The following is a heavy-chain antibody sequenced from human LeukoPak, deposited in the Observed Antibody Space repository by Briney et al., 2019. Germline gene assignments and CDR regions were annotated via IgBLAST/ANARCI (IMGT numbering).Heavy chain of an antibody. CDR2: IYHSGST. Sequence: SETLSLTCAVYDGSFSGYYWSWIRQPPGKGLEWIGSIYHSGSTYYNPSLKSRVTISVDTSKNQFSLKLSSVTAADTAVYYCARHPCGGGSCYSHYYYYYYMDVWGKGTTVTISS. J-gene: IGHJ6*03. D-gene: IGHD2-15*01. V-gene: IGHV4-34*01. CDR1: DGSFSGYY. CDR3: ARHPCGGGSCYSHYYYYYYMDV.